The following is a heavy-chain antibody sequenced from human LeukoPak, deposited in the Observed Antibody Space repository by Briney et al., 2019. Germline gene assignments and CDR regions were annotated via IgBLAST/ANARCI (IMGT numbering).Heavy chain of an antibody. CDR3: ARDFHP. J-gene: IGHJ5*02. CDR2: INHSGST. D-gene: IGHD3-3*01. Sequence: SETLSLTCAVYGGSFSGYYCSWIRQPPGKGLEWIGEINHSGSTNYNPSLKSRVTISVDTSKNQFSLKLSSVTAADTAVYYCARDFHPWGQGTLVTVSS. CDR1: GGSFSGYY. V-gene: IGHV4-34*01.